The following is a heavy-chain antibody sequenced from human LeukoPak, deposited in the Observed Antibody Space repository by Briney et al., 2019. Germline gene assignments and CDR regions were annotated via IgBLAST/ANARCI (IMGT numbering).Heavy chain of an antibody. CDR1: GGSISSYY. CDR3: ARFAVTRLLWFGDYYYYYGMDV. Sequence: SETLSLTCTVSGGSISSYYWSWIRQPPGKGLEWIGYIYYSGSTNYNPSLKSLVTISVDTSKNQFSLKLSSVTAADTAVYYCARFAVTRLLWFGDYYYYYGMDVWGQGTTVTVSS. V-gene: IGHV4-59*01. J-gene: IGHJ6*02. CDR2: IYYSGST. D-gene: IGHD3-10*01.